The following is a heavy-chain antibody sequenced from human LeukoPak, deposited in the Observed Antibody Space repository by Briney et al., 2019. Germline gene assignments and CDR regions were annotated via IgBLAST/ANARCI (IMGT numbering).Heavy chain of an antibody. Sequence: PGGSLRLSCAASGFTFSSYGMHWVRQAPGRGLEWVAFIRYDGSNKYYADSVKGRFTISRDNSKNSLYLQMNSLRAEDTAVYYCARDAGVVSNDAFDIWGQGTMVTVSS. V-gene: IGHV3-30*02. CDR1: GFTFSSYG. J-gene: IGHJ3*02. D-gene: IGHD2-15*01. CDR3: ARDAGVVSNDAFDI. CDR2: IRYDGSNK.